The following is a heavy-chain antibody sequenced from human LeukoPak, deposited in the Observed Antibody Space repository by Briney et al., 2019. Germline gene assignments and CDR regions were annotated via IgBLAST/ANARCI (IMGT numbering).Heavy chain of an antibody. J-gene: IGHJ6*02. CDR2: ISYDGSNK. D-gene: IGHD2-15*01. Sequence: QSGRSLRLSCAASGFTFSSYGMHWVRQAPGKGLEWVAVISYDGSNKYYADSVKGRFTISRDNSKNTLYLQMNSLRAEDTAVYYCAKGGCSGGSCHYGMDVWGQGTTVTVSS. V-gene: IGHV3-30*18. CDR3: AKGGCSGGSCHYGMDV. CDR1: GFTFSSYG.